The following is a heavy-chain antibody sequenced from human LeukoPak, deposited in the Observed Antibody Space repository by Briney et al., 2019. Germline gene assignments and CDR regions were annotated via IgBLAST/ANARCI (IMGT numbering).Heavy chain of an antibody. CDR3: ARGMDSSGYSAAY. V-gene: IGHV1-8*01. Sequence: GASVKVSCKASGYTFTSYDINWVRQATGQGLEWRGWMNPKNANTGYAQKFQGRVTMTRNTSINTAYMELSTLRSEDTAVYHCARGMDSSGYSAAYWGQGTLVTVSS. CDR2: MNPKNANT. J-gene: IGHJ4*02. CDR1: GYTFTSYD. D-gene: IGHD3-22*01.